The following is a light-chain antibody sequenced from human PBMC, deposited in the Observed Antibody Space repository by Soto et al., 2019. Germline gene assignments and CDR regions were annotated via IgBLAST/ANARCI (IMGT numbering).Light chain of an antibody. CDR3: QQYNNWPPWT. Sequence: PHSPRTVSPSPWERATLSCRASPSVSSSYLAWYQQKPGQAPRLLIYGASTRATGIPARFSGSGSGTEFTLTISGLHSEDFAVYYCQQYNNWPPWTFSPGTKEDI. CDR2: GAS. V-gene: IGKV3-15*01. CDR1: PSVSSSY. J-gene: IGKJ1*01.